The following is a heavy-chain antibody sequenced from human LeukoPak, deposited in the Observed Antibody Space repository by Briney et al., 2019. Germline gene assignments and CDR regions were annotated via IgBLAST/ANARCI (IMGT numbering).Heavy chain of an antibody. CDR1: GDSVSSNSAA. D-gene: IGHD2-8*02. CDR2: TYYRSKWYN. J-gene: IGHJ5*02. V-gene: IGHV6-1*01. Sequence: SQTLSLTCVISGDSVSSNSAAWNWIRQSPSRGLEWLGRTYYRSKWYNDYAESLKSRVTINLDTSKNQFSLQLNSVTPEDTAVYYCIRAGGGDTNWFDPWGQGTLVTVSS. CDR3: IRAGGGDTNWFDP.